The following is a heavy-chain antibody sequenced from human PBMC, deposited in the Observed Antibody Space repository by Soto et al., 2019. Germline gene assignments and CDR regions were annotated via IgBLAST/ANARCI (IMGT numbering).Heavy chain of an antibody. CDR3: ARDWREYRYGYGPPQYYYYGMDV. Sequence: GSLTPSCAASGLAFSSDEMNWVRHVPGQGLGWVSYIRSIGININYANSVQGRLTIYRDNATNSLYLQMNNLRAEEAAVYYFARDWREYRYGYGPPQYYYYGMDVWGQGTTVTVSS. D-gene: IGHD5-18*01. J-gene: IGHJ6*02. CDR1: GLAFSSDE. CDR2: IRSIGINI. V-gene: IGHV3-48*03.